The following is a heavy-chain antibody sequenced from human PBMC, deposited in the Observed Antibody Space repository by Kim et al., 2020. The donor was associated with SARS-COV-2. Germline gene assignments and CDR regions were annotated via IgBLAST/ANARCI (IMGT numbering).Heavy chain of an antibody. V-gene: IGHV3-23*01. CDR2: INGNGDST. CDR1: GFTFSNYA. CDR3: AKSRDAGV. Sequence: LSLTCAASGFTFSNYAMSWVRQAPGKGLEWVSAINGNGDSTFYADSVKGRFTISRDNSKNTLYLQMNSLRAEDTAVYYCAKSRDAGVWGQGTLVTVS. J-gene: IGHJ4*02. D-gene: IGHD3-10*01.